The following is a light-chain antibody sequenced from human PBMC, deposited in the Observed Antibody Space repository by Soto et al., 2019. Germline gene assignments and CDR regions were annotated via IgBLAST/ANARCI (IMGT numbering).Light chain of an antibody. Sequence: QSVLTQPPSASGAPGQRVTISCTGSSSNIGAGYEAHWYQQVPGTAPKLLIYENNNRPSGVPDRFSGSKSGTSASLAITGLHAEDEAEYYCQSYDSSLSGYVFGTGTKLTVL. V-gene: IGLV1-40*01. CDR1: SSNIGAGYE. CDR2: ENN. CDR3: QSYDSSLSGYV. J-gene: IGLJ1*01.